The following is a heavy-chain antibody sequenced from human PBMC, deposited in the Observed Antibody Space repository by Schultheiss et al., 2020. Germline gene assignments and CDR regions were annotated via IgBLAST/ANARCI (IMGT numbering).Heavy chain of an antibody. CDR2: INHSGST. D-gene: IGHD1-26*01. CDR1: GGSISTYY. V-gene: IGHV4-34*01. J-gene: IGHJ4*02. Sequence: SETLSLTCTVSGGSISTYYWSWIRQPPGKGLEWIGEINHSGSTNYNPSLKSRVTMSVDTSKNQFSLKLSSVTAADTAVYYCARVGVGAAFDYWGQGTLVTVSS. CDR3: ARVGVGAAFDY.